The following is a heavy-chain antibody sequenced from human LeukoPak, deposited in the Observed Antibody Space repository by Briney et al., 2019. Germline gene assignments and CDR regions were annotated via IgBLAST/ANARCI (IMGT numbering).Heavy chain of an antibody. CDR1: GFTFSNYA. CDR3: AKDRTVGASYWYFDL. Sequence: PGGSLRLSCAASGFTFSNYAMSWVRQAPGEGLEWVSAISGSGGNTYYADSVKGRFTISRDSSKNTLFLHMNTLRAEDTAIYYCAKDRTVGASYWYFDLWGRGTLVTVSS. D-gene: IGHD1-26*01. CDR2: ISGSGGNT. J-gene: IGHJ2*01. V-gene: IGHV3-23*01.